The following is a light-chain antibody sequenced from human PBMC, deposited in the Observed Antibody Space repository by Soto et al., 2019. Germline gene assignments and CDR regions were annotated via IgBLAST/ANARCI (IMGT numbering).Light chain of an antibody. Sequence: EIVLTQSPGTLSLSPGERATLSCRASQSVSSSYLAWYQQKPGQAPRLLIYGASSRATGIPDRFSGSGSGTDFTLTISRLEPEDFAVYYCQQYGSPPLTFGGGNKVEIK. CDR3: QQYGSPPLT. CDR2: GAS. CDR1: QSVSSSY. J-gene: IGKJ4*01. V-gene: IGKV3-20*01.